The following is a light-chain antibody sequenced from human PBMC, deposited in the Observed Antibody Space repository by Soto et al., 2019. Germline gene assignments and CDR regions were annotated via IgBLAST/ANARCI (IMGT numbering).Light chain of an antibody. CDR1: SSDVGGYNY. V-gene: IGLV2-14*01. Sequence: QSAQTQPASVSGSPGQSITISCTGTSSDVGGYNYVSWYQQYPGKAPKLMIYEVSNRPSGVSNRFSGSKSGNTASLTISGLQAEDEADYYCTSYIRSSTLDYVFGTGTRSPS. CDR3: TSYIRSSTLDYV. J-gene: IGLJ1*01. CDR2: EVS.